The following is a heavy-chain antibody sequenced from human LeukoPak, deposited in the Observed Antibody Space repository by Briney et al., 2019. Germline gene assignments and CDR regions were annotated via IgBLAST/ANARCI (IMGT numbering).Heavy chain of an antibody. CDR3: ARAPPSAAGYYYGLDV. Sequence: PSETLSLTCTVSGGLISTYYWSWIRQPPGKGLEWIGYIYYSGSTNYNPSLKSRVTISVDTSKNQFSLKLTSVTAADTAEYYCARAPPSAAGYYYGLDVWGQGTTVTFSS. V-gene: IGHV4-59*01. CDR1: GGLISTYY. D-gene: IGHD6-13*01. CDR2: IYYSGST. J-gene: IGHJ6*02.